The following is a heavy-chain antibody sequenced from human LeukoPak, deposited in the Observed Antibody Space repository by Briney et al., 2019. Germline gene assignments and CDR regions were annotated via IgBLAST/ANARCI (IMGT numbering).Heavy chain of an antibody. CDR3: ASSVSSRWAIIDY. D-gene: IGHD6-13*01. V-gene: IGHV1-2*02. CDR2: INPNSGGT. J-gene: IGHJ4*02. Sequence: ASVKVPCKASGYTFTAYYMHWVRQAPGQGLEWLGWINPNSGGTNYAQKFQGRVTMTRDTSITTAYMELSRLSSDDTAVYYCASSVSSRWAIIDYWGQGTLVTAST. CDR1: GYTFTAYY.